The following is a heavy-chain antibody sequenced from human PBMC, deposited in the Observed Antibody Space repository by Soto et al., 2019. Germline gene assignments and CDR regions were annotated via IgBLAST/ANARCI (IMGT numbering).Heavy chain of an antibody. Sequence: PSETLSLTCAVSGGSISSSNWWSWVRQPPGKGLEWIGEIYHSGSTNYNPSLKSRVTISVDKSKNQFSLKLSSVTAADTAVYYCARVSSYYDSSGYADYWGQGTLVTVSS. D-gene: IGHD3-22*01. CDR3: ARVSSYYDSSGYADY. CDR1: GGSISSSNW. V-gene: IGHV4-4*02. CDR2: IYHSGST. J-gene: IGHJ4*02.